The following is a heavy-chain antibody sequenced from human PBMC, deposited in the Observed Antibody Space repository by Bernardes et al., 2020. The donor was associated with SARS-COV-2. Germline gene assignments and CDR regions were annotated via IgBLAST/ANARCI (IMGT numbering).Heavy chain of an antibody. CDR1: GYTLTELS. V-gene: IGHV1-24*01. Sequence: ASVKVACKVSGYTLTELSMHWVRQAPGKGLEWMGGFDPEDGETIYAQKFQGRVTMTEDTSTDTAYMELSSLRSEDTAVYYCATAIAAAGTPGNYYYYYGMDVWGKGTTVTVSS. J-gene: IGHJ6*04. CDR3: ATAIAAAGTPGNYYYYYGMDV. D-gene: IGHD6-13*01. CDR2: FDPEDGET.